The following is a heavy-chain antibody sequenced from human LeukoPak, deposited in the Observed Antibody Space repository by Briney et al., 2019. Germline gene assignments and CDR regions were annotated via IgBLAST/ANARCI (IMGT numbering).Heavy chain of an antibody. D-gene: IGHD4-17*01. J-gene: IGHJ5*02. CDR1: GGSISSSSYY. CDR2: IYYSGST. CDR3: ARDYGEYGYNWFDP. V-gene: IGHV4-39*07. Sequence: SETLSLTCTVSGGSISSSSYYWGWIRQPPGKGLEWIGSIYYSGSTYYNPSLKSRVTISVDTSKNQFSLKLSSVTAADTAVYYCARDYGEYGYNWFDPWGQGTLVTVSS.